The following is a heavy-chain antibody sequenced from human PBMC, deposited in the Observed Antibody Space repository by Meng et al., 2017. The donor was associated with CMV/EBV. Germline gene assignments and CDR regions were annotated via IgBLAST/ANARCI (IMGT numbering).Heavy chain of an antibody. CDR2: IYYSWST. CDR1: GGSISSSSYY. V-gene: IGHV4-39*01. J-gene: IGHJ5*02. D-gene: IGHD2-2*01. CDR3: ASYWYQLLEDNYNWFDP. Sequence: ESLKISCTVSGGSISSSSYYWGWIRQPPGKGLEWIGSIYYSWSTYYNPSLKSRVTISVDTSKNQFSLKLSSVTAADTAVYYCASYWYQLLEDNYNWFDPWGQGTLVTVSS.